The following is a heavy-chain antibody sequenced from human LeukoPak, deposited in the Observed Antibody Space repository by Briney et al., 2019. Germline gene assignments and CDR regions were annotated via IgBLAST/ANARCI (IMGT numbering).Heavy chain of an antibody. J-gene: IGHJ4*02. CDR3: ARTQTRTSHPNDY. Sequence: GESLKISCKGSGYSFTSYWIGWVRQMPGKGLEWMGIIYPGDSDTRYSPSFQGQVTISADKSISTAYLQWSSLKASDTTMYYCARTQTRTSHPNDYWGQGTLVTVSS. D-gene: IGHD1-1*01. CDR2: IYPGDSDT. V-gene: IGHV5-51*01. CDR1: GYSFTSYW.